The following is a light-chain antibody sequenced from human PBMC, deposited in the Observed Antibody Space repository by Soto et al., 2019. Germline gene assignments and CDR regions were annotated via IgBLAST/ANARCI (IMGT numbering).Light chain of an antibody. CDR2: DAS. J-gene: IGKJ5*01. Sequence: EIVLTQSPAPLSLSPGDRATLSCRASQRVSSYLAWYQQKPGQAPRLLIYDASNRAPGIPARFSGSGSGTDFTLTISRLEPEDFSVYDLQQRSNCLPAITFGQRTRLEIK. V-gene: IGKV3-11*01. CDR1: QRVSSY. CDR3: QQRSNCLPAIT.